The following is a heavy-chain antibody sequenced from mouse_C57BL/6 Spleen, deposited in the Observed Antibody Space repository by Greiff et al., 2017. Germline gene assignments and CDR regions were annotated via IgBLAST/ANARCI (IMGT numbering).Heavy chain of an antibody. Sequence: QVQLQQPGTELVKPGASVKLSCKASGYTFTSYWMHWVQQRPGQGLEWIGNINPSNGGTNYNEKFKSKATLAVDKSSSTAYMQLSSLTSEDSAVYYCARYDYDGDFDYWGQGTTLTVSS. CDR3: ARYDYDGDFDY. D-gene: IGHD2-4*01. CDR2: INPSNGGT. J-gene: IGHJ2*01. CDR1: GYTFTSYW. V-gene: IGHV1-53*01.